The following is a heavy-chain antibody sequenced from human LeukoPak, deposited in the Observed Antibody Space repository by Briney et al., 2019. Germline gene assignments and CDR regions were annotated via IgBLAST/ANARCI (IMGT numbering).Heavy chain of an antibody. CDR1: GFSLSSYS. CDR3: ARDRRYSDSGYFYYDY. J-gene: IGHJ4*02. CDR2: ISGGADAI. D-gene: IGHD3-22*01. Sequence: GGSLRLSCVASGFSLSSYSINWVRQAPGKGLEWVSYISGGADAIYYADSVKGRFTISRDIGKNSLYLQMDSLRVEDTAVYYCARDRRYSDSGYFYYDYWGQGALVTVSS. V-gene: IGHV3-48*01.